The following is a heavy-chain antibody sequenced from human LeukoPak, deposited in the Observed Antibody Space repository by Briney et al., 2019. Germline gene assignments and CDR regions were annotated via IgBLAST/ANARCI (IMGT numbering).Heavy chain of an antibody. CDR1: GFSFSSYW. Sequence: GGSLRLSCAASGFSFSSYWMSWVRQAPGKGREWVANIKQDGSDKYYVDSVKGRFTISRDNAKNSVYSQMNSLRVEDTAVYYCARDGYGIDYWGQGTLVTVSS. CDR2: IKQDGSDK. D-gene: IGHD2-15*01. J-gene: IGHJ4*02. V-gene: IGHV3-7*01. CDR3: ARDGYGIDY.